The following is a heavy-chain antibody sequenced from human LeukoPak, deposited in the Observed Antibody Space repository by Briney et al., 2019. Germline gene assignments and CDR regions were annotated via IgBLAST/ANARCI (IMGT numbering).Heavy chain of an antibody. J-gene: IGHJ4*02. CDR1: GGSISSYY. D-gene: IGHD6-19*01. V-gene: IGHV4-59*01. CDR3: ARGYKSRGWDGCFHY. CDR2: IYYSGST. Sequence: PSETLSLTCTVSGGSISSYYWSWIRQPPGKGLEWIGYIYYSGSTNYNPSLKSRVTISVDTSKNQFSLKLSYVTAADTAVYYCARGYKSRGWDGCFHYWGQGTLVTVSS.